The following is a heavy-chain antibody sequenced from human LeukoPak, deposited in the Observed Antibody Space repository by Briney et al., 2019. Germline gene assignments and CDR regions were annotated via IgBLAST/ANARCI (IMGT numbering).Heavy chain of an antibody. Sequence: ASVNVSCKASRYTFTGYYMHWVRQAPGQGLEWMGWINPNSGGTNYAQKFQGRVTMTRDTSISAAYMELSRRRSDDTAVYYCASQDVGAAAGSVDYWGQGTLVTVSS. CDR1: RYTFTGYY. D-gene: IGHD6-13*01. CDR2: INPNSGGT. J-gene: IGHJ4*02. V-gene: IGHV1-2*02. CDR3: ASQDVGAAAGSVDY.